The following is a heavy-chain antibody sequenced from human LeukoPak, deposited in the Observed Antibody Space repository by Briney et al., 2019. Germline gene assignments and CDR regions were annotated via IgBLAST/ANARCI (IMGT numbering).Heavy chain of an antibody. V-gene: IGHV4-34*01. CDR2: INHSGST. J-gene: IGHJ3*02. CDR3: ARDNGYCSGGSCYSNAFDI. D-gene: IGHD2-15*01. CDR1: GGSFSGYY. Sequence: PSETLSLTCAVYGGSFSGYYWSWIRQPPGKGLEWIGEINHSGSTNYNPSLKSRVTISVDTSKNQFSLKLSSVTAADTAVYYCARDNGYCSGGSCYSNAFDIWGQGTMVTVSS.